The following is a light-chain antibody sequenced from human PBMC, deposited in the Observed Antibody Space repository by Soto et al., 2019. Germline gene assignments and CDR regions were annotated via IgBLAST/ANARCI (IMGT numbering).Light chain of an antibody. CDR3: QRRDWPLA. J-gene: IGKJ4*01. V-gene: IGKV3-11*01. Sequence: EIVLTQSPATLSLSPGERATLSCRASQSISSHLTWYQQKPGQAPMLLIYDASTRATDIPARFSGSGSGTYFTLTSSSLEPEDFAVYYCQRRDWPLAFGGGTKVEIK. CDR2: DAS. CDR1: QSISSH.